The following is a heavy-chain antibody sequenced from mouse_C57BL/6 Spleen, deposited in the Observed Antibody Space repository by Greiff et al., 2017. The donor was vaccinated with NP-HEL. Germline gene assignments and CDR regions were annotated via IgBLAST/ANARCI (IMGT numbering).Heavy chain of an antibody. Sequence: EVQLQQSGPELVKPGASVKISCKASGYTFTDYYMNWVKQSHGKSLEWIGDINPNNGGTSYNQKFKGKATLTVDKSSSTAYMELRSLTSEDSAVYDCARDDGLELFAYWGQGTLVTVSA. J-gene: IGHJ3*01. CDR1: GYTFTDYY. CDR2: INPNNGGT. V-gene: IGHV1-26*01. CDR3: ARDDGLELFAY. D-gene: IGHD2-3*01.